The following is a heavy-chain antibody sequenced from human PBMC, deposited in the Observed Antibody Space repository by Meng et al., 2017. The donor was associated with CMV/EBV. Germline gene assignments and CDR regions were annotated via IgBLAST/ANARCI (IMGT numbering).Heavy chain of an antibody. CDR1: GFTVSSNY. V-gene: IGHV3-66*02. J-gene: IGHJ6*02. D-gene: IGHD1-14*01. CDR3: ARDSTGYYYYGMDV. CDR2: IYSGGST. Sequence: GESLKISCAASGFTVSSNYMSWVRQAPGKGLEWVSIIYSGGSTYYADSVKGRFTISRDNSKNALYLQMNSLRPEDTAVYYCARDSTGYYYYGMDVWGQGTTVTVSS.